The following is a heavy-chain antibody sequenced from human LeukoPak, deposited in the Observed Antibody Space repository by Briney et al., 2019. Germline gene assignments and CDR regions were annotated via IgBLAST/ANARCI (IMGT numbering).Heavy chain of an antibody. CDR1: GGTFSSYA. J-gene: IGHJ3*02. CDR2: IIPILGIA. CDR3: ARVATVTGKGAFDI. D-gene: IGHD4-17*01. Sequence: SVKVSCKASGGTFSSYAVSWVRQAPGQGLEWMGRIIPILGIANYAQKFQGRVTITADKSTSTAYMELSSLRSEDTAVYYCARVATVTGKGAFDIWGQGTMVTVSS. V-gene: IGHV1-69*04.